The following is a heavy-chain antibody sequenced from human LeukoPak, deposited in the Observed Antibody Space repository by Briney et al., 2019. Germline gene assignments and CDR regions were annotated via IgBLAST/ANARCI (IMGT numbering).Heavy chain of an antibody. CDR2: INSDGSST. V-gene: IGHV3-74*01. D-gene: IGHD2-2*01. Sequence: GGSLRLSCAASGFTFSSYWMHWVRQAPGKGLVWVSRINSDGSSTSYADSVKGRFTISRDNAKNTLYLQMNSLRAEDTAVYYCARARTREYQLQYFDYWGQGTLVTVSS. CDR1: GFTFSSYW. CDR3: ARARTREYQLQYFDY. J-gene: IGHJ4*02.